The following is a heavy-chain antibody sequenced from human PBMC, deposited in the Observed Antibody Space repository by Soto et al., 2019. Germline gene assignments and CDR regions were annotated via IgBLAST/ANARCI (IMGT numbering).Heavy chain of an antibody. CDR3: ARDLGTTGTYNWFDP. V-gene: IGHV3-33*01. CDR1: GFTFSSYG. J-gene: IGHJ5*02. Sequence: GGSLRLSCAASGFTFSSYGMHWVRQAPGKGLEWVAVIWYDGSNKYYADSVKGRFTISRDNSKNTLYLQMNSLRAEDTAVYYCARDLGTTGTYNWFDPWGQGTLVTVSS. CDR2: IWYDGSNK. D-gene: IGHD1-1*01.